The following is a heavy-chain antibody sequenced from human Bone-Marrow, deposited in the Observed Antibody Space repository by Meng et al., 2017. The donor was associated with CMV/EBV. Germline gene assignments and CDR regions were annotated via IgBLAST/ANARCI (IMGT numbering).Heavy chain of an antibody. Sequence: GESLKISCAASGLTFSNYGMHWVRQAPGRGLEWVAVIWYDGSNQNYADSVKGRFTISRDNSRNTLYLQMNSLRAEDTAVYFCAREGRYCSSTSCRTRYGMDVWGQGTTVTVSS. V-gene: IGHV3-33*01. D-gene: IGHD2-2*01. CDR2: IWYDGSNQ. J-gene: IGHJ6*02. CDR3: AREGRYCSSTSCRTRYGMDV. CDR1: GLTFSNYG.